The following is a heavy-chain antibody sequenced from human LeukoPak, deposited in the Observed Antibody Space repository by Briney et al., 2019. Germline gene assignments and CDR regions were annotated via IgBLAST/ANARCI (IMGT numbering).Heavy chain of an antibody. J-gene: IGHJ4*02. V-gene: IGHV3-30*18. D-gene: IGHD3-22*01. CDR3: AKEEDYYDSSGYFDY. CDR2: ISYDGSNK. CDR1: GFTFSSYG. Sequence: GGSLRLSCAASGFTFSSYGMHWVRQAPGKGLEWVAVISYDGSNKYYADSVKGRFTISRDNSKNTLYLQMNSLRAEDTAVYYCAKEEDYYDSSGYFDYWGQGTLVTVSS.